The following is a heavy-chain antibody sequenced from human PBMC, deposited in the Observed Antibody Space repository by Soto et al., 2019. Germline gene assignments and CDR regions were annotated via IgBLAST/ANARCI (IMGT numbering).Heavy chain of an antibody. D-gene: IGHD3-22*01. Sequence: PSETLSLTCTVSGASISNTDYSWGWIRQPPGKGLEWIGTMYYSGSTYYNPSLKSRVTISVDTSKNQFSLKLNSVTAADTAVYYCARVRGSGYYPYYFDYWGQGTLVTVSS. CDR1: GASISNTDYS. CDR3: ARVRGSGYYPYYFDY. J-gene: IGHJ4*02. CDR2: MYYSGST. V-gene: IGHV4-39*07.